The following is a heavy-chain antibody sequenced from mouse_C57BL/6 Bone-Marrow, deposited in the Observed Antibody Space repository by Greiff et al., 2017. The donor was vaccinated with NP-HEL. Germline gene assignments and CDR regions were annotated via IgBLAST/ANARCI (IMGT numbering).Heavy chain of an antibody. CDR2: INPNYGTT. J-gene: IGHJ2*01. CDR3: ARGDYYGSSYADYFDY. V-gene: IGHV1-39*01. Sequence: EVKLVESGPELVKPGASVKISCKASGYSFTDYNMNWVKQSNGKSLEWIGVINPNYGTTSYNQKFKGKATLTVDQSSSTAYMQLNSLTSDDSAVYYCARGDYYGSSYADYFDYWGQGTTLTVSS. D-gene: IGHD1-1*01. CDR1: GYSFTDYN.